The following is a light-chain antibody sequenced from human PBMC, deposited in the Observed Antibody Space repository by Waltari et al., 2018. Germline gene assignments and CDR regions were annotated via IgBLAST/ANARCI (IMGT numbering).Light chain of an antibody. CDR1: SSYVGTYNY. CDR2: NAR. CDR3: SSSISSSTLEL. J-gene: IGLJ2*01. V-gene: IGLV2-14*03. Sequence: QSALTQPASVSGSPGQAITISCTGTSSYVGTYNYVSWYQQHPGKAPKLMIFNARIRPSGVSNRFSGSKSGNTTSLSISGLQAEDEADSYCSSSISSSTLELFGGGTSLTVL.